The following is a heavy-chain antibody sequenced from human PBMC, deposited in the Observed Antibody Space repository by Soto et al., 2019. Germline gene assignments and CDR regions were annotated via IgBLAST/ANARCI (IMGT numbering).Heavy chain of an antibody. CDR3: AGLGYSSGWSIMS. V-gene: IGHV1-8*01. CDR1: GYTFTSYD. CDR2: MNPNSGNT. Sequence: ASVKVSCKASGYTFTSYDINWVRQATGQGLEWMGWMNPNSGNTGYAQKFQGRVTMTRNTSISTAYMELSSLRSEDTAVYYCAGLGYSSGWSIMSWSQGTLVTVSS. D-gene: IGHD6-19*01. J-gene: IGHJ4*02.